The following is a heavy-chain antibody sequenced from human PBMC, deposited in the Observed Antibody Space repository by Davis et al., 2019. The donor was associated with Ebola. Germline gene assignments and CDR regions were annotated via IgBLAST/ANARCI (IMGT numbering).Heavy chain of an antibody. CDR1: GFTFDDYT. CDR2: INWDGDRT. V-gene: IGHV3-43*01. J-gene: IGHJ4*02. CDR3: AKDSAGGAFWSNCYDY. Sequence: PGGSLRLSCAASGFTFDDYTMHWVPQPPGKGLEWAPLINWDGDRTYYADSVKGRFTISRDNSKNSLYLQMNSLRAEDTALYYCAKDSAGGAFWSNCYDYWGQGTLVTVSS. D-gene: IGHD3-3*01.